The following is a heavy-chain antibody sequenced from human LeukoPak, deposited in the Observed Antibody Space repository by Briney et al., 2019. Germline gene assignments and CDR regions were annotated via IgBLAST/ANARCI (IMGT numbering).Heavy chain of an antibody. Sequence: GGSLRLSCTASGFTFGDYAMSWVRQAPGKGLEWVGFIRSKAYGGTTEYAASVKGRFTISRDDSKSIAYLQMNSLKTEDTAVYYCTGVSVTSVFDYWGQGTLVTVSS. CDR2: IRSKAYGGTT. D-gene: IGHD4-17*01. CDR3: TGVSVTSVFDY. CDR1: GFTFGDYA. J-gene: IGHJ4*02. V-gene: IGHV3-49*04.